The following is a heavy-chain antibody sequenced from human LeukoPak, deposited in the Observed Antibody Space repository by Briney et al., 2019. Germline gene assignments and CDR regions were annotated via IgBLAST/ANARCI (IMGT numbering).Heavy chain of an antibody. CDR3: ARGNAWGSYHPPFDY. CDR2: IYYSGST. D-gene: IGHD3-16*02. CDR1: GGSISSYY. V-gene: IGHV4-39*07. Sequence: PSETLSLTCTVSGGSISSYYWGWIRQPPGKGLEWIGSIYYSGSTYYNPSLKSRVTISVDTSKNQFSLKLSSVTAADTAVYYCARGNAWGSYHPPFDYWGQGTLVTVSS. J-gene: IGHJ4*02.